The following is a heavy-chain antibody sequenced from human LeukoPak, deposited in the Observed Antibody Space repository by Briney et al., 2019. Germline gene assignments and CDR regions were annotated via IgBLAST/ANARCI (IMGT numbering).Heavy chain of an antibody. CDR1: GGSINSYY. CDR3: ARTLGWYDPIDY. J-gene: IGHJ4*02. D-gene: IGHD6-19*01. V-gene: IGHV4-59*01. Sequence: PSETLSLTCTVSGGSINSYYWSWIRQPPGKGLEWIGYIYYSGSTNYNPSLKSRVTISVDTSKNQFSLKLSSVTAADTAVYYCARTLGWYDPIDYWGQGTLVTVSS. CDR2: IYYSGST.